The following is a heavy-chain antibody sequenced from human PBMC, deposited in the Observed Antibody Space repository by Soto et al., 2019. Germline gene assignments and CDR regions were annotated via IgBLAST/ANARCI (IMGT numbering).Heavy chain of an antibody. J-gene: IGHJ6*02. CDR3: AKNGQPPYYYYGLDV. Sequence: ASVKVSCKASSFTFTIYGITWVRQAPGQGLEWMGWINPYNGNTNYAQKFQDRVTMTTDTSTTTGYMELRSLRSDDTAVYYCAKNGQPPYYYYGLDVWGQGTTVT. CDR1: SFTFTIYG. V-gene: IGHV1-18*01. CDR2: INPYNGNT. D-gene: IGHD2-8*01.